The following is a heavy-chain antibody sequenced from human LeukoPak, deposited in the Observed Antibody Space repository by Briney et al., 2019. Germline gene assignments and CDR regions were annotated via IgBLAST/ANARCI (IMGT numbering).Heavy chain of an antibody. CDR2: IRSKAKSYAT. V-gene: IGHV3-73*01. J-gene: IGHJ3*02. CDR1: GFTFSDYA. D-gene: IGHD3-22*01. Sequence: PGGSLRLSCAASGFTFSDYAVHWVRQASGKGLEWVGRIRSKAKSYATAYAASVKGRFTISRDDSETTAYLQMNSLKTEDTAVYYCTHYYDGSGYYGAFDSWGQGTMVTVSS. CDR3: THYYDGSGYYGAFDS.